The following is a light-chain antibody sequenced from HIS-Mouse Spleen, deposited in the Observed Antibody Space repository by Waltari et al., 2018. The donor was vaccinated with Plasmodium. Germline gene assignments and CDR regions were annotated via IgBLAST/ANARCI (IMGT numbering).Light chain of an antibody. CDR2: GAS. J-gene: IGKJ1*01. CDR3: QQYNNWPRGK. V-gene: IGKV3-15*01. Sequence: EIVMTHSPATLSVSPGETATLACRASQSVSSNLAWYQQTPGQAPRLLIYGASTRATGIPARFSGSGSGTEFTLTISSMQSEDCAVYYCQQYNNWPRGKFGQGTKVEIK. CDR1: QSVSSN.